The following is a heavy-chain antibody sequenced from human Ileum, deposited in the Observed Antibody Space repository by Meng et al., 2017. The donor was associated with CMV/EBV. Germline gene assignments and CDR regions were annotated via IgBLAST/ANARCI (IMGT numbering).Heavy chain of an antibody. D-gene: IGHD3-3*01. CDR3: AMSGTIFGVVIRGFDP. CDR1: GANFSSYA. Sequence: SGANFSSYAISWVRQAPGQGLEWMGGIIPIFGTANYAQKFQGRVTITTDESTSTAYMELSSLRSEDTAVYYCAMSGTIFGVVIRGFDPWGQGTLVTVSS. CDR2: IIPIFGTA. V-gene: IGHV1-69*05. J-gene: IGHJ5*02.